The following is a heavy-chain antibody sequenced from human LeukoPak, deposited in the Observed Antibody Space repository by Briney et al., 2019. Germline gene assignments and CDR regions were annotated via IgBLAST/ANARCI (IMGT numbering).Heavy chain of an antibody. V-gene: IGHV4-38-2*02. Sequence: SETLSLTCTVSGYSISSGYYWGWIRQPPGKGLEWIGSIYHSGSTYYNPSLKSRVTISVDTSKNQFSLKLSSVTAADTAVYYCASYSSGWLYFDYWGQGTLVTVSS. J-gene: IGHJ4*02. CDR3: ASYSSGWLYFDY. CDR1: GYSISSGYY. CDR2: IYHSGST. D-gene: IGHD6-19*01.